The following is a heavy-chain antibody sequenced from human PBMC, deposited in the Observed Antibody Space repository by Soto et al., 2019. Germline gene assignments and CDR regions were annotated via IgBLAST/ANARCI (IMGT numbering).Heavy chain of an antibody. Sequence: PSETLSLTCIVSGGSISSYYWSWIRQPPGKGLEWIGYIYYSGSTNYNPSLKSRVTISVDTSKNQFSLKLSSVTAADTAVYYCARIGYGDYVLVDYWGQGTLVTVPQ. CDR2: IYYSGST. CDR1: GGSISSYY. V-gene: IGHV4-59*08. CDR3: ARIGYGDYVLVDY. J-gene: IGHJ4*02. D-gene: IGHD4-17*01.